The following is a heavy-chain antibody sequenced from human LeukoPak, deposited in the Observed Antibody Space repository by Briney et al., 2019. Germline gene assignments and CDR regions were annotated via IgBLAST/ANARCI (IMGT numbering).Heavy chain of an antibody. D-gene: IGHD1-26*01. CDR3: ARISSGSYSAY. Sequence: GGSLRLSCAASGLAFSTYAMRWVRQPPGKGLEYVSAISNNGDGTYYANSVKGRFTIARDNSKNTLYLQMGSLRAEDMAVYYCARISSGSYSAYWGQGTLVTVCS. CDR1: GLAFSTYA. V-gene: IGHV3-64*01. J-gene: IGHJ4*02. CDR2: ISNNGDGT.